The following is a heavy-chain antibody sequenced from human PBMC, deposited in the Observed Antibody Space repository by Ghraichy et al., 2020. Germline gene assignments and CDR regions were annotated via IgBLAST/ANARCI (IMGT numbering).Heavy chain of an antibody. D-gene: IGHD3-3*01. V-gene: IGHV4-39*01. Sequence: ESLNISCTVSGGSISSSSYYWGWIRQPPGKGLEWIGSIYYSGSTYYNPSLKSRVTISVDTSKNQFSLKLSSVTAADTAVYYCARGNDPRYYDCWTCFDYWGQGTLVTVSS. J-gene: IGHJ4*02. CDR1: GGSISSSSYY. CDR3: ARGNDPRYYDCWTCFDY. CDR2: IYYSGST.